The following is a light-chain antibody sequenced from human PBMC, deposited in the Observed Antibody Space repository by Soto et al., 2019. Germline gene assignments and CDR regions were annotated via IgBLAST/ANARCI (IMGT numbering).Light chain of an antibody. V-gene: IGKV4-1*01. Sequence: MVMVQTSGGLAVSLSEMAPINCKSLQSVLYSSNNKNYLAWYQQKPGQAPSLLIYGASSRATGIPDRFSGSGSGTDFALTISRLETEDFAVYYCQQYGSSITLGGGTNVDIK. CDR2: GAS. CDR1: QSVLYSSNNKNY. J-gene: IGKJ4*01. CDR3: QQYGSSIT.